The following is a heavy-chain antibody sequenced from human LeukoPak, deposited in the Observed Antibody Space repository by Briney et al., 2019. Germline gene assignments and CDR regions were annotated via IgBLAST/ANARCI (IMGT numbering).Heavy chain of an antibody. V-gene: IGHV4-39*01. CDR3: ARHAGSGVATPFTY. CDR2: FFHSVIT. D-gene: IGHD4-23*01. J-gene: IGHJ4*02. CDR1: GGPISSNSYY. Sequence: PSETLSLTCTVSGGPISSNSYYWGWIRQPPGKGLEWIASFFHSVITDYNPPLKSRVTVSMETSKNQFSLKLSSVSAADTAVYYCARHAGSGVATPFTYWGQGTLVTVSS.